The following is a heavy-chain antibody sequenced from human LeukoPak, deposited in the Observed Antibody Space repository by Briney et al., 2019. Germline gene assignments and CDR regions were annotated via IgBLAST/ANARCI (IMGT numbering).Heavy chain of an antibody. V-gene: IGHV3-7*01. CDR3: AREISSWYRSEGRFDP. CDR1: GFTFSSYW. D-gene: IGHD6-13*01. J-gene: IGHJ5*02. CDR2: IKQDGSEK. Sequence: PGGSLRLSCAASGFTFSSYWMTWVRQAPGKGLEGVANIKQDGSEKYYVDSVNGRFTISRDNAKNSLYLQMNSLRAEDTAVYYCAREISSWYRSEGRFDPWGQGTLVTVSS.